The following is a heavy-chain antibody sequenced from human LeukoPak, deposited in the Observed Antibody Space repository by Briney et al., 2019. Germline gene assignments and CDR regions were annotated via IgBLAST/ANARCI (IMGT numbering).Heavy chain of an antibody. Sequence: QTGGSLRLSCAASGFTFSSYEMNWVRQAPGKGLEWVSYIRSSGTTIYYADSVKGRFTISRDNAKNSLYLQMNSLRAEDTAVYYCARSYSSGWSDYWGQGTLVTVSS. V-gene: IGHV3-48*03. CDR2: IRSSGTTI. J-gene: IGHJ4*02. CDR3: ARSYSSGWSDY. D-gene: IGHD6-19*01. CDR1: GFTFSSYE.